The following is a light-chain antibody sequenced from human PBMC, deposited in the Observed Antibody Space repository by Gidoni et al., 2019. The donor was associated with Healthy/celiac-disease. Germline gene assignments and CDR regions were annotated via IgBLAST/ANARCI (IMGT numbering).Light chain of an antibody. CDR3: QQYYSTPQT. V-gene: IGKV4-1*01. CDR1: QSVLYSSNNKNY. J-gene: IGKJ1*01. Sequence: RATINCKSSQSVLYSSNNKNYLAWYQQKPGQPPKLLIYWASTRESGVPDRFSGSGSGTDFTLTISSLQAEDVAVYYCQQYYSTPQTFXQXTKVEIK. CDR2: WAS.